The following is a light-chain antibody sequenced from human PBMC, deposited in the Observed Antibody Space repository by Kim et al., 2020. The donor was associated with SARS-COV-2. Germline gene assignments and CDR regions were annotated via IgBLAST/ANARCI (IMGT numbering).Light chain of an antibody. CDR3: QHYYNLPLT. V-gene: IGKV1-33*01. Sequence: DIQMTQSPSSLSASVGDRVIITCQASQDISNYLNWYQQKPGKAPKLLIYDASDLETGVPSRFSGSGSGTDFILTITSLQPEDIATYYCQHYYNLPLTFGGGTKVEI. J-gene: IGKJ4*01. CDR2: DAS. CDR1: QDISNY.